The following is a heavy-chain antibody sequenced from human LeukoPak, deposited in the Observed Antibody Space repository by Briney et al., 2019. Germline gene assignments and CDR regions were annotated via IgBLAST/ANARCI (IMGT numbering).Heavy chain of an antibody. CDR2: INHSGST. J-gene: IGHJ3*02. D-gene: IGHD3-9*01. CDR3: ARTYYDILTGYHRGDAFDI. V-gene: IGHV4-34*01. CDR1: GGSFSGYY. Sequence: SETLSLTCAVYGGSFSGYYWSWIRQPPGKGLEWIGEINHSGSTNYNPSLKSRVTISVDTSKNQFSLKLSSVTAADTAVYYCARTYYDILTGYHRGDAFDIWGQGTMVTVSS.